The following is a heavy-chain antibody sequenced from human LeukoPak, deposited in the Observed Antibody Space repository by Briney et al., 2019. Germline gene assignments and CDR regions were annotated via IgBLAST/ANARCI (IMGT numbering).Heavy chain of an antibody. V-gene: IGHV3-21*01. D-gene: IGHD2-2*01. Sequence: GGSLRLSCAASGFSFSSYMNWVRQAPGKGLEWVSSISSTSSYTYYADSLKGRFTISRDNAKNSLYLQMNSLRPEDTAVYYCANGDPGPADHPMNDYYYSLDVWGQGTTVIVSS. CDR2: ISSTSSYT. J-gene: IGHJ6*02. CDR3: ANGDPGPADHPMNDYYYSLDV. CDR1: GFSFSSY.